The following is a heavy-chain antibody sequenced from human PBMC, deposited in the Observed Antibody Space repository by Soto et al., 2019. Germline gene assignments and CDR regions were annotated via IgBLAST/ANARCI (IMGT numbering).Heavy chain of an antibody. CDR1: GYSISSGYY. CDR3: ARVGPWVPYYYDSSPYTFENWFDP. Sequence: PSETLSLTCAVSGYSISSGYYWGWLRQPPGKGLVCIGSIYHGGSTYYNPSLNSRVTLSIDMTNNHVSLILNSVTAADTAVYYCARVGPWVPYYYDSSPYTFENWFDPWGQGTLVTVSS. V-gene: IGHV4-38-2*01. D-gene: IGHD3-22*01. CDR2: IYHGGST. J-gene: IGHJ5*02.